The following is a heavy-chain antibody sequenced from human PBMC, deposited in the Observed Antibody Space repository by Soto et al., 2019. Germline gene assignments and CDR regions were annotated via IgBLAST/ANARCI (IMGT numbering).Heavy chain of an antibody. V-gene: IGHV1-69*05. CDR2: IIPIFGTA. CDR1: GGTFSSYA. D-gene: IGHD2-15*01. Sequence: QVQLVQSGAEVKKPGSSVKVSCKASGGTFSSYAISWVRQAPGQGLEWMGGIIPIFGTANYAQKFQGRVTXTXXXAXXTAYMELSSLRSEDTAVYYCASPPGGRGYYYGMDVWGQGTTVTVSS. CDR3: ASPPGGRGYYYGMDV. J-gene: IGHJ6*02.